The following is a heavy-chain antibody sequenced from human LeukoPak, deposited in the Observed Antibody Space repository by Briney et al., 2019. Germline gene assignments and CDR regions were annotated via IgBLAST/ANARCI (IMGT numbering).Heavy chain of an antibody. J-gene: IGHJ4*02. CDR2: ISYDGSNK. CDR3: AKARRPKGINRNYDY. D-gene: IGHD1-7*01. CDR1: GFTFSSYG. Sequence: GGSLRLYCAASGFTFSSYGMHWVRQAPGKGLEWVAVISYDGSNKYYADSVKGRFTISRDNSKNTLYLQMNSLRAEDTAVYYCAKARRPKGINRNYDYWGQGTLVTVSS. V-gene: IGHV3-30*18.